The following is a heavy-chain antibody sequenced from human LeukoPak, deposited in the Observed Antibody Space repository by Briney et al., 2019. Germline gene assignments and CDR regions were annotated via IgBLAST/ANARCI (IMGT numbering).Heavy chain of an antibody. CDR2: IIPIFGTA. D-gene: IGHD2/OR15-2a*01. J-gene: IGHJ4*02. CDR1: GGTFSSYA. Sequence: ASVKVSCKASGGTFSSYASSWVRQAPGQGLEWMGGIIPIFGTANYAQKFQGRVTITADKSTSTAYMELSSLRSEDTAVYYCARVAFRSPEGGDYWGQGTLVTVSS. V-gene: IGHV1-69*06. CDR3: ARVAFRSPEGGDY.